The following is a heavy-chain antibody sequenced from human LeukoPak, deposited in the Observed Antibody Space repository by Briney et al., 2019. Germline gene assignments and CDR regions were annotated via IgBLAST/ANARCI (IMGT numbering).Heavy chain of an antibody. V-gene: IGHV1-2*02. CDR3: ARVDGSSWYWATSHSSHFDY. J-gene: IGHJ4*02. CDR1: GYTFTGYY. D-gene: IGHD6-13*01. CDR2: INPNSGGT. Sequence: PGGSLRLSCAASGYTFTGYYMHWVRQAPGQGLEWMGWINPNSGGTNYAQKFQGRVTMTRDTSISTAYMELSRLRSDDTAVYYCARVDGSSWYWATSHSSHFDYWGQGTLVTVSS.